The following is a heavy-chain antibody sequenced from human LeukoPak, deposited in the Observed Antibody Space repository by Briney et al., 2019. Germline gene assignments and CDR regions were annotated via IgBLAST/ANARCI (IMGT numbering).Heavy chain of an antibody. CDR3: ARVSYCSGGSCYSGAFDI. CDR1: GFTFSSYS. J-gene: IGHJ3*02. V-gene: IGHV3-21*01. CDR2: ITSGSSYM. D-gene: IGHD2-15*01. Sequence: RGSLRLSCAASGFTFSSYSMTWVRQAPGKGLEWVSSITSGSSYMYYADSVKGRFTISRDNAKNSLYLQMNSLRAEDTAVYFCARVSYCSGGSCYSGAFDIWGQGTMVTVPS.